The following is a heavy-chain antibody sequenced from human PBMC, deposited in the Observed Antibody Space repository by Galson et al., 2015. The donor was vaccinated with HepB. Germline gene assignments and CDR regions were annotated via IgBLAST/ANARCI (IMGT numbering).Heavy chain of an antibody. V-gene: IGHV1-18*01. J-gene: IGHJ3*02. Sequence: SVKVSCKASGYTFTSYGISWVRQAPGQGLEWMGWISAYNGNTNYAQKLQGRVTMTTDTSTSTAYMELRSLRSDDTAVYYCARELSDSSGYWFDAFDIWGQGTMVTVSS. D-gene: IGHD3-22*01. CDR3: ARELSDSSGYWFDAFDI. CDR1: GYTFTSYG. CDR2: ISAYNGNT.